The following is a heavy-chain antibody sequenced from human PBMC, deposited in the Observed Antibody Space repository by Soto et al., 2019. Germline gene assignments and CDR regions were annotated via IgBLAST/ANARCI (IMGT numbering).Heavy chain of an antibody. CDR2: IYYSGST. CDR3: ASPGLSSNSSGWSD. J-gene: IGHJ4*02. D-gene: IGHD6-19*01. V-gene: IGHV4-39*01. Sequence: PSETLSLTCTVSGGSISSSSYYWGWIRQPPGKGLEWIGSIYYSGSTYYNPSLKSRVTISVDTSKNQFSLKLSSVTAADTTVYYCASPGLSSNSSGWSDWGQGTLVTVSS. CDR1: GGSISSSSYY.